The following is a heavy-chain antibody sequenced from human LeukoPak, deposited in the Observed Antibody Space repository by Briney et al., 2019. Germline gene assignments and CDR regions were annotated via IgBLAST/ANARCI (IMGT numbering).Heavy chain of an antibody. CDR2: INPSSGKA. CDR3: ARHTDDLGYFQH. CDR1: GYSFTSYY. D-gene: IGHD3-16*01. Sequence: ASVKVSCKASGYSFTSYYMHWVRQAPGQGLEWMGIINPSSGKATYAQKFQGRVTMTRDTSTSTIFMELSSLISEDTAVYYCARHTDDLGYFQHWGQGTLVTVSS. J-gene: IGHJ1*01. V-gene: IGHV1-46*01.